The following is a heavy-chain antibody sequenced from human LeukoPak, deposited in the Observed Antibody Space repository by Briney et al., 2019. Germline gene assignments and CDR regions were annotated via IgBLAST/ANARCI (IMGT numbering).Heavy chain of an antibody. CDR1: GFTFSDYY. V-gene: IGHV3-11*04. J-gene: IGHJ3*02. D-gene: IGHD3-22*01. CDR2: ISSSGSTI. CDR3: ARDYYDSSGTDAFDI. Sequence: GVSLRLSCAASGFTFSDYYMSWIRQAPGKGLERVSYISSSGSTIYYAGSVKGRFTISRDNAKNSLYLQMNSLRAEDTAVYYCARDYYDSSGTDAFDIWGQGTMVTVSS.